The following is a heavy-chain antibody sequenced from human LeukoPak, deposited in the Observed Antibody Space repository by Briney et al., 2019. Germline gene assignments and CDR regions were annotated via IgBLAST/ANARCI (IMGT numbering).Heavy chain of an antibody. V-gene: IGHV4-39*01. D-gene: IGHD5-12*01. CDR1: GGSISSGSHY. CDR2: MHYSGIT. J-gene: IGHJ4*02. CDR3: ARYPYSDSGVWQAFDY. Sequence: PSETLSLTCIVSGGSISSGSHYRGWIRQPPGKGLEWTGSMHYSGITYYNPSLTSRVTISVDTSKNQFSLRLTSVTAADTAVYYCARYPYSDSGVWQAFDYWGQGTLVTVSS.